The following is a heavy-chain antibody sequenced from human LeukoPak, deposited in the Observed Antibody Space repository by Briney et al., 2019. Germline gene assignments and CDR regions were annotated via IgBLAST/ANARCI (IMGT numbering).Heavy chain of an antibody. V-gene: IGHV3-9*01. D-gene: IGHD1-26*01. CDR3: AGRPLGIEYAFAI. CDR1: GFTFDDYA. Sequence: GGSLRLSCAASGFTFDDYAMHWVRQAPGKGLEWVSGISWNSGSIGYADSVKGRFTISRDNAKNSLYLQMNSLRAEDTALYYCAGRPLGIEYAFAIWGQGTMVTVSS. J-gene: IGHJ3*02. CDR2: ISWNSGSI.